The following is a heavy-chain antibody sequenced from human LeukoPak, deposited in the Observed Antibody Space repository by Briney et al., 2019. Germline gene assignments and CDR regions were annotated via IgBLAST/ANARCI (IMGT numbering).Heavy chain of an antibody. Sequence: SETLSLTCAVYGGSFSGYYWSWIRQPPGKGLEWIGEINHSGSTNYNPSLKSRVTISVDTSKNQFSLKLSSVTAADTAVYYCARFPANKYCSSTSCYTLHYYYMDVWGKGTTVTVSS. CDR3: ARFPANKYCSSTSCYTLHYYYMDV. V-gene: IGHV4-34*01. J-gene: IGHJ6*03. D-gene: IGHD2-2*02. CDR2: INHSGST. CDR1: GGSFSGYY.